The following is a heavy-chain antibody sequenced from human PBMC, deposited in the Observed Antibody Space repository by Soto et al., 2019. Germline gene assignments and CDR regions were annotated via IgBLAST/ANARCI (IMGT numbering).Heavy chain of an antibody. Sequence: QVQLQQWGAGLLKPSETLSLTCAVYDGSFSGYYWSWIRQPPGKGLEWIGEINHSGSTNYNPSLKRRVTISVDTSKNQFSLKLSSVTAADTAVYYCARGEVGAPGWFDPWGQGTLVTVSS. CDR1: DGSFSGYY. CDR2: INHSGST. V-gene: IGHV4-34*01. CDR3: ARGEVGAPGWFDP. J-gene: IGHJ5*02. D-gene: IGHD1-26*01.